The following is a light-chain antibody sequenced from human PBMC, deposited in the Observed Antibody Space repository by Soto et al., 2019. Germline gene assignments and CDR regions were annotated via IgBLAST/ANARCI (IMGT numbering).Light chain of an antibody. CDR3: QQYDYTRWA. V-gene: IGKV3-20*01. J-gene: IGKJ1*01. CDR1: QSVTSSY. CDR2: GAS. Sequence: ESVLTQSPGTLSLSPGERATLSCRASQSVTSSYLAWYQQKPGQAPRLLIYGASSRATGIPDRFSGSGSGTDFTLTISRLEPEDFAVYYCQQYDYTRWAFGQGTKVDIK.